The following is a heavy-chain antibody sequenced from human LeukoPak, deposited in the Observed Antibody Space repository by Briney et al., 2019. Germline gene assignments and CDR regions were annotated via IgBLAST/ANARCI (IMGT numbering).Heavy chain of an antibody. V-gene: IGHV1-69*04. Sequence: SVKVSCKASGYTFSSYAISWVRQAPGQGLEWMGRIIPILGIANYAQKFQGRVTITADKSTSTAYMELSSLRSEDTAVYYCARARPHDYGGNLDYWGQGTLVTVSS. CDR1: GYTFSSYA. CDR3: ARARPHDYGGNLDY. CDR2: IIPILGIA. J-gene: IGHJ4*02. D-gene: IGHD4-23*01.